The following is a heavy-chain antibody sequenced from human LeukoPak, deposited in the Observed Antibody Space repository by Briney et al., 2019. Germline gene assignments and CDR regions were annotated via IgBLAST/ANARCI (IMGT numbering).Heavy chain of an antibody. CDR1: GFTFSSYS. CDR2: ISSSSLYI. CDR3: ARGEFGDYYYFYMDV. Sequence: GGSLRLSCAASGFTFSSYSMNWVRQAPGKGLEWVSSISSSSLYIYYADSVKGRFTISRDDAKNSLFLQMNSLRAEDTATYYCARGEFGDYYYFYMDVWGKGTTVTVSS. J-gene: IGHJ6*03. D-gene: IGHD2/OR15-2a*01. V-gene: IGHV3-21*01.